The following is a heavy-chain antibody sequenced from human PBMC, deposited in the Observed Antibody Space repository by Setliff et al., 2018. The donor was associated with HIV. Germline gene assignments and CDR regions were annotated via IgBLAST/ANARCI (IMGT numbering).Heavy chain of an antibody. Sequence: PSETLSLTCTVSGASISSGNYFWTWIRQPAGQRLEWIGRISTGGHTDYNPSLKSRLSISADTSRNHFSSQLTSVAATDTAIYYCAREGSHSHSWYNWFGPWGPGTLVTVSS. CDR1: GASISSGNYF. CDR2: ISTGGHT. J-gene: IGHJ5*02. V-gene: IGHV4-61*02. D-gene: IGHD6-13*01. CDR3: AREGSHSHSWYNWFGP.